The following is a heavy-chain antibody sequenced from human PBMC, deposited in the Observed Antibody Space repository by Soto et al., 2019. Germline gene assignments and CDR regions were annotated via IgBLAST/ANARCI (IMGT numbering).Heavy chain of an antibody. V-gene: IGHV1-18*04. D-gene: IGHD6-19*01. CDR1: GYTFTSYG. CDR3: ARDNIWAVAGTGNGGGFDY. CDR2: ISAYNGNT. Sequence: QVPLVQSGAEVKKPGASVKVSCKASGYTFTSYGISWVRQAPGQGLEWMGWISAYNGNTNYAQKLQGRVTMTTDTSTSTAYMELRSLRSDDTAVYYCARDNIWAVAGTGNGGGFDYWGQGTLVTVSS. J-gene: IGHJ4*02.